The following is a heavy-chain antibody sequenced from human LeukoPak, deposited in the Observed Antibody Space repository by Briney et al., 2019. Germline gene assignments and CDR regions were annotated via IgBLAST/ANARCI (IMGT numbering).Heavy chain of an antibody. D-gene: IGHD6-19*01. CDR3: TRGRAAGD. J-gene: IGHJ4*02. Sequence: ASVKVSCKASGYTFTNNDINWVRQATGQGIEWMGWVSPDSGDTGYAPNFRGRVTMTTDASINTAYMELTSLTSEDTAIYYCTRGRAAGDWGQGTLVTVSS. V-gene: IGHV1-8*01. CDR1: GYTFTNND. CDR2: VSPDSGDT.